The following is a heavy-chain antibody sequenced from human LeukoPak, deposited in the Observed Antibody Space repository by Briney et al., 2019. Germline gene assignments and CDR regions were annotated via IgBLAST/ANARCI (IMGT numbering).Heavy chain of an antibody. CDR1: GYTFTYFY. J-gene: IGHJ4*02. Sequence: ASVKVSCKASGYTFTYFYIHWVRQAPGQGLEWVGWINPNNGATNYAQKFQGRVTMTRDTSISTIYMEVSRLRSDDTAVYFCARDGYGSGSFFSDYRGQGTLVTVSS. D-gene: IGHD3-10*01. V-gene: IGHV1-2*02. CDR2: INPNNGAT. CDR3: ARDGYGSGSFFSDY.